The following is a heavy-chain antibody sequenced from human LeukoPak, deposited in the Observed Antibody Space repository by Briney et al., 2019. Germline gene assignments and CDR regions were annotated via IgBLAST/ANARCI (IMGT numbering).Heavy chain of an antibody. CDR2: ISGSGVST. Sequence: PGGSLRLSCAASGFTFSSYVMNWVRQAPGKGLEWVSAISGSGVSTSYADSVKGRFTISRDNSKNTLYLQMNSLRAEDTAVYYCAKDQVAAAGTIYYYYGMDVWGQGTTVTVSS. CDR3: AKDQVAAAGTIYYYYGMDV. V-gene: IGHV3-23*01. D-gene: IGHD6-13*01. CDR1: GFTFSSYV. J-gene: IGHJ6*02.